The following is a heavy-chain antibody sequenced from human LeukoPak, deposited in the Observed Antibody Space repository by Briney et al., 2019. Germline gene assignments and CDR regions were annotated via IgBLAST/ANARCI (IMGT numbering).Heavy chain of an antibody. V-gene: IGHV4-34*01. D-gene: IGHD3-22*01. CDR3: ARNWQYYDSSGCARWDAFDI. CDR1: GGSISSYY. Sequence: SETLSLTCTVSGGSISSYYWSWIRQPPGKGLEWIGEINHSGSTNYNPSLKSRVTISVDTSKNQFSLKLSSVTAADTAVYYCARNWQYYDSSGCARWDAFDIWGQGTMVTVSS. J-gene: IGHJ3*02. CDR2: INHSGST.